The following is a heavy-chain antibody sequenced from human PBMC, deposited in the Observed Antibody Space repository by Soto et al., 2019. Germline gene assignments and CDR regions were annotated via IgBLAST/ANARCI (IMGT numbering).Heavy chain of an antibody. CDR2: INAGNGNT. J-gene: IGHJ3*02. CDR3: ARAPVTTVDLDI. CDR1: GYAFTSYA. D-gene: IGHD4-17*01. Sequence: RASVKVSCTASGYAFTSYAMDWVRQAPGQRLEWMGWINAGNGNTKYSQKFQGRVTITRDTSASTAYMELSSLRSEDTAVYYCARAPVTTVDLDIWGQGTMVTVSS. V-gene: IGHV1-3*01.